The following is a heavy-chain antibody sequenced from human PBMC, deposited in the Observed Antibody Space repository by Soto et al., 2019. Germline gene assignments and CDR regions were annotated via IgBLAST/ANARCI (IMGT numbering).Heavy chain of an antibody. CDR3: ARPPIGYSSGWYVY. Sequence: ASVKVSCKASGYTFTSYGISWVRQAPGQGLEWMGWISAYNGNTNYAQKLQGRVTMTTDTSTSTAYMELRSLRPDDTAVYYCARPPIGYSSGWYVYWGQGTLVTVSS. CDR2: ISAYNGNT. D-gene: IGHD6-19*01. J-gene: IGHJ4*02. V-gene: IGHV1-18*04. CDR1: GYTFTSYG.